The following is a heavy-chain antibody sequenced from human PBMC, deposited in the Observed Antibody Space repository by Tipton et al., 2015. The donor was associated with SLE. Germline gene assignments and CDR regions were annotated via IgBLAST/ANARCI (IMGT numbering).Heavy chain of an antibody. CDR3: VIGHGVQH. CDR2: ISGSGGST. V-gene: IGHV3-23*01. J-gene: IGHJ1*01. CDR1: GFTFSSYG. Sequence: SLRLSCAASGFTFSSYGMSWVRQAPGKGLEWVSAISGSGGSTYYADSVKGRFTISRDNSKNTLYLQMSSLRAEDTAVYYCVIGHGVQHWGQGTLVTVSS.